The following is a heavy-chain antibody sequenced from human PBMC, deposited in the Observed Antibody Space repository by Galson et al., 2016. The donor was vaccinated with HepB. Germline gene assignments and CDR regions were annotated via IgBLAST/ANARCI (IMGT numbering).Heavy chain of an antibody. V-gene: IGHV3-74*01. J-gene: IGHJ5*02. CDR2: IEGDGTRP. Sequence: SLRLSCAASGFTFRNHQMHWIRQVPVKGLMWVARIEGDGTRPIYAASVEGRFIISSDSAENTVYLQMNRLRAEDTALYYCARDLSGPDRWGQGTLVTVPP. CDR1: GFTFRNHQ. CDR3: ARDLSGPDR.